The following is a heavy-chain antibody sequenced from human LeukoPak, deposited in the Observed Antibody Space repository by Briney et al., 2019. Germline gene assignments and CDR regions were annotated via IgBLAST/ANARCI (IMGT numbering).Heavy chain of an antibody. CDR1: GFTFSSYG. CDR3: AKDGWYHSFDY. J-gene: IGHJ4*02. CDR2: IWYDGSNK. Sequence: GGSLRLSCAASGFTFSSYGMHWVRQAPGKGLEWVAVIWYDGSNKYYADSVKGRFTISRDNSKNTLYLQMNSLRAEDTAVYYCAKDGWYHSFDYWGQGTLVTVSS. V-gene: IGHV3-30*02. D-gene: IGHD2-15*01.